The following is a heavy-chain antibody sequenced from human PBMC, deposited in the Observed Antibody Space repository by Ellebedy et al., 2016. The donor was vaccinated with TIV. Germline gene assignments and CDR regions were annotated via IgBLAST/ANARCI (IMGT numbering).Heavy chain of an antibody. CDR2: IYYSGST. Sequence: MPSETLSLTCTVSGGSISSSSYYWGWIRQPPGKGLEWIGYIYYSGSTNYNPSLKSRVTISVDTSKNQFSLKLSSVTAADTAVYYCARGATIWGYWGQGTLVTVSS. D-gene: IGHD5-24*01. J-gene: IGHJ4*02. CDR1: GGSISSSSYY. V-gene: IGHV4-61*05. CDR3: ARGATIWGY.